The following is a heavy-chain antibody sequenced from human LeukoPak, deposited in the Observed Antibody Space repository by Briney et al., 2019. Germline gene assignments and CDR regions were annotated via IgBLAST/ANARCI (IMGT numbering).Heavy chain of an antibody. Sequence: SETLSLTCTVSGGSISGYYWSWIRQPPGKGLEWIAFIYYSGTTNYNPSPESRLTISLDTSKNQFYLKLSPVTDADTAVDYCARDCILTETEYYDFWSGYYEDWGQGTLVTVSS. CDR2: IYYSGTT. V-gene: IGHV4-59*12. CDR1: GGSISGYY. CDR3: ARDCILTETEYYDFWSGYYED. J-gene: IGHJ4*02. D-gene: IGHD3-3*01.